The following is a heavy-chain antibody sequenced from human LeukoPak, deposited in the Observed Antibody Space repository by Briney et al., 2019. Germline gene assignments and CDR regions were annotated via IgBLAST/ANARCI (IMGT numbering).Heavy chain of an antibody. Sequence: GGSLRLSCAASGFTFSGYSMHWVRQAPGKGLEWISYITTTSSTTYYIDSVEGRFTISRDNAKNSLYLQMNSLRAEDTAVYYCARDSYNWNDGGADYWGQGTLVTVSS. D-gene: IGHD1-20*01. CDR1: GFTFSGYS. J-gene: IGHJ4*02. CDR3: ARDSYNWNDGGADY. V-gene: IGHV3-48*04. CDR2: ITTTSSTT.